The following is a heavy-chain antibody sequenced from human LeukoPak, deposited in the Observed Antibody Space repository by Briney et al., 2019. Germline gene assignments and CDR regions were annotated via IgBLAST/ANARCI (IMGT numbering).Heavy chain of an antibody. Sequence: PSETLSLTCTVSGVSISSSNSYWGWIRQPPGKGLEWIGSIYYSGNTYYNPSLKRQLSISIDTSKNQFSLRLTSVTAADTAVYYCARQTGSGLFILPGGQGTLVTVSS. D-gene: IGHD3/OR15-3a*01. CDR3: ARQTGSGLFILP. V-gene: IGHV4-39*01. CDR2: IYYSGNT. J-gene: IGHJ4*02. CDR1: GVSISSSNSY.